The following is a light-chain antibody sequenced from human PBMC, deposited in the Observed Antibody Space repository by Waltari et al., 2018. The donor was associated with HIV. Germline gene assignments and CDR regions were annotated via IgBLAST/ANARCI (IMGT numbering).Light chain of an antibody. CDR3: SSYAGSNNYV. V-gene: IGLV2-8*01. J-gene: IGLJ1*01. CDR2: EVS. Sequence: QSALTQPPSAAGSPGQPVPISCTGTTSDVGGDNYVSGYQHHPANAPKLMIYEVSKRPSGVPDRFSGSKSGNTASLTVSGLQAEDEADYFCSSYAGSNNYVFGTGTKVTVL. CDR1: TSDVGGDNY.